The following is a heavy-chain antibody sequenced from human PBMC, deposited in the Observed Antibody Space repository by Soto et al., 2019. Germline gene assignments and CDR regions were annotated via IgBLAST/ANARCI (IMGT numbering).Heavy chain of an antibody. CDR2: ISGSGGST. CDR1: GFTFSSYA. D-gene: IGHD3-22*01. V-gene: IGHV3-23*01. Sequence: EVQLLESGGGLVQPGGSLRLSCAASGFTFSSYAMRWVRQAPGKGLEWVSAISGSGGSTYYADSVKGRFTISRDNSKNTRYLQMNSLRAEDTAVYYCAKDGGYAYYDSSGYYFGYWGQGTLVTVSS. CDR3: AKDGGYAYYDSSGYYFGY. J-gene: IGHJ4*02.